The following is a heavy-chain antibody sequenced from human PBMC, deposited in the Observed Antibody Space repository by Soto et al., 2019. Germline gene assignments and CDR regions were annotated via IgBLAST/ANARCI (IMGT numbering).Heavy chain of an antibody. J-gene: IGHJ4*02. CDR3: ARPSVPATRGPLDY. CDR2: IYYTGAT. D-gene: IGHD6-19*01. V-gene: IGHV4-59*01. Sequence: SETLSLTCTVSGGSSGAYFWNWVRQPPGKGLEWIGNIYYTGATSYNPSLERRVTISLDTSKNKFSLRLSSVTAADTAVYYCARPSVPATRGPLDYWGQGALVTAPQ. CDR1: GGSSGAYF.